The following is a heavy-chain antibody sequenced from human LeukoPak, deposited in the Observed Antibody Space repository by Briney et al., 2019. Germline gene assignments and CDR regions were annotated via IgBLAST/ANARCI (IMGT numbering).Heavy chain of an antibody. CDR3: VGSPTYSNMDV. CDR2: ISHDGGND. D-gene: IGHD3-10*01. CDR1: GLTFRNYA. Sequence: VGTLRLSCAASGLTFRNYAIHWVRQAPGKGLEWLTVISHDGGNDYYSDSVKGRFTISRDNSKNTVELQMTGLRADDTAVYYCVGSPTYSNMDVWGKGTTLTVS. V-gene: IGHV3-30*04. J-gene: IGHJ6*03.